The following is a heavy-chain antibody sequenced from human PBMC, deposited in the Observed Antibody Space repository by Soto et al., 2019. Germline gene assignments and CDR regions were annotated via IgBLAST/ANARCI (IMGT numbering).Heavy chain of an antibody. D-gene: IGHD5-18*01. J-gene: IGHJ4*02. CDR2: IKEDGTER. CDR3: ARDRAYSCFDY. Sequence: GGSLRLSCAAYGFTFSRSWISWVRQSPGKGLEWVAGIKEDGTERYYVDFVKGRFTISRDNVENSLYLQMNSLTGDDTAVYFCARDRAYSCFDYWGLGTLVTVS. CDR1: GFTFSRSW. V-gene: IGHV3-7*01.